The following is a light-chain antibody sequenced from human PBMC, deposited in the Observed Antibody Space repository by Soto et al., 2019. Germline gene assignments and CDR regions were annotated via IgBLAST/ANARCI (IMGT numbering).Light chain of an antibody. CDR3: QHYNSFSRT. V-gene: IGKV1-5*03. CDR1: DNIVHW. CDR2: KAA. J-gene: IGKJ1*01. Sequence: DIQMTQSPSTLSASVGDRVAITCRASDNIVHWVAWYQQKPGKAPKLLIYKAANLADEVPSRFAGSGSGTDFTLTITRLQPDDFAMYYCQHYNSFSRTFGQGTKVEV.